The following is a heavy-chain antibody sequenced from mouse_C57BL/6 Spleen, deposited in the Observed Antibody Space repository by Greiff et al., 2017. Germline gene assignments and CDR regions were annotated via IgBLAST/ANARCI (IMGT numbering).Heavy chain of an antibody. CDR3: ARRVVAYYEAMDY. V-gene: IGHV5-6*02. CDR2: ISSGGSYT. D-gene: IGHD1-1*01. CDR1: GFTFSSYG. J-gene: IGHJ4*01. Sequence: EVKLVESGGDLVKPGGSLKLSCAASGFTFSSYGMSWVRQTPDKRLEWVATISSGGSYTYYPDSVKGRFTISRDNAKNTLYLQMSSLKSEDTAMYYCARRVVAYYEAMDYWGQGTSVTVSS.